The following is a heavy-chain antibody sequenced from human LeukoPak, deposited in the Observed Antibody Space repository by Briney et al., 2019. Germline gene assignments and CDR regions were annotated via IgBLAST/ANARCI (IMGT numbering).Heavy chain of an antibody. J-gene: IGHJ5*02. CDR1: GFTFSSYW. V-gene: IGHV3-74*01. CDR3: AREEPYCSSTSCPREGFDP. CDR2: INSDGSST. Sequence: GGSLRPSCAASGFTFSSYWMHWVRQAPGKGLVWVSRINSDGSSTSYADSVKGRFTISRDNAKNTLYLQVNSLRAEDTAVYYCAREEPYCSSTSCPREGFDPWGQGTLVTVSS. D-gene: IGHD2-2*01.